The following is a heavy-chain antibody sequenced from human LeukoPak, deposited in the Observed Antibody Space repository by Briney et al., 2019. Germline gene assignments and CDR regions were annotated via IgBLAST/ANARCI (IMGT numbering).Heavy chain of an antibody. V-gene: IGHV4-4*07. CDR1: GGSISSYY. CDR3: ARNRYYYGSGGGSYYYGMDV. Sequence: PSETLSLTCTVSGGSISSYYWSWIRQPAGKGLEWIGRIYTSGSTNYNPSLKSRVTMSVDTSKNQFSLKLSSVTAADTAVYYCARNRYYYGSGGGSYYYGMDVWGQGTTFTVSS. D-gene: IGHD3-10*01. J-gene: IGHJ6*02. CDR2: IYTSGST.